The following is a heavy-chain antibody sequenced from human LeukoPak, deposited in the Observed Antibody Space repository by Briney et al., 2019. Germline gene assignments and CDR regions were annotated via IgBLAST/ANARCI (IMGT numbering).Heavy chain of an antibody. CDR2: ISSSSSTI. CDR1: GCTFSSYS. Sequence: GGSLRLSCAASGCTFSSYSMNWVRQAPGRGLEWVSYISSSSSTIYYADSVKGRFTISRDNAKNSLYLQMNSLRAEDTAVYYCARSITMVRGVIENYFDYWGQGTLVTVSS. CDR3: ARSITMVRGVIENYFDY. J-gene: IGHJ4*02. D-gene: IGHD3-10*01. V-gene: IGHV3-48*01.